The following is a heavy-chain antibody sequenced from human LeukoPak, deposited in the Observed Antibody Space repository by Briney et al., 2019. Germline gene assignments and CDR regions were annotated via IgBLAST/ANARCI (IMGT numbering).Heavy chain of an antibody. V-gene: IGHV4-59*01. D-gene: IGHD2-15*01. CDR1: GGSISSYY. Sequence: SETLSLTCTVSGGSISSYYWSWIRQPPGQGLDLIGYIYYSGSTNYHPSLKSRVTISVDTSKNQFSLKLSSVTAADTAVYYCARGAGCSGGSCYSYWFDPWGQGTLVTVSS. CDR2: IYYSGST. J-gene: IGHJ5*02. CDR3: ARGAGCSGGSCYSYWFDP.